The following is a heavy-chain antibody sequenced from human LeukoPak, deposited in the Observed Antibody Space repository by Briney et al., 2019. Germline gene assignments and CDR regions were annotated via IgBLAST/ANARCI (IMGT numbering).Heavy chain of an antibody. Sequence: SETLSPTCAVYGGSFSGYYWSWIRQPPGKGLEWIGYIYYSGSTNYNPSLKSRVTISVDTSKNQFSLKLSSVTAADTAVYYCARYCGGDCYFLSDAFDIWGQGTMVTVSS. D-gene: IGHD2-21*02. CDR2: IYYSGST. CDR3: ARYCGGDCYFLSDAFDI. CDR1: GGSFSGYY. J-gene: IGHJ3*02. V-gene: IGHV4-59*08.